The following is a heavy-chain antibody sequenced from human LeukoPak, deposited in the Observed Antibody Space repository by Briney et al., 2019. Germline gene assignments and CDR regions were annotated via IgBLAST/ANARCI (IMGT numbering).Heavy chain of an antibody. CDR1: GFTFSNFD. CDR3: SRGGAPAGYAYDV. CDR2: IGTAGDT. V-gene: IGHV3-13*01. Sequence: PGGSLRLFCATSGFTFSNFDLHWVRQATGEGLEWVSAIGTAGDTYYPDSVKGRFTISRDNAKNSFYLQMNNLRVGDTAVYYCSRGGAPAGYAYDVWGHGTVVTVSS. J-gene: IGHJ3*01. D-gene: IGHD6-13*01.